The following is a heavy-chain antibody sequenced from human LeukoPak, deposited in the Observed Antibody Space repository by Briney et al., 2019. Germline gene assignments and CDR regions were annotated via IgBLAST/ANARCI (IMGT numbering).Heavy chain of an antibody. V-gene: IGHV4-59*01. CDR1: GGSISDYH. CDR3: ARAVITMVRGVIRLVGYGPNYYYGMDV. J-gene: IGHJ6*02. CDR2: IYNSGRT. D-gene: IGHD3-10*01. Sequence: SETLSLTCTVSGGSISDYHWSWIRQPPGKGLEYIGYIYNSGRTFYNPSLKSRVTISADTSKKQFSLKLTSVTAADTAVYYCARAVITMVRGVIRLVGYGPNYYYGMDVWGQGTTVTVSS.